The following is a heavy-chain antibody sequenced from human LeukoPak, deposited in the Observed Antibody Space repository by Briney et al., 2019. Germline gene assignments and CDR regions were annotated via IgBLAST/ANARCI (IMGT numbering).Heavy chain of an antibody. CDR1: GFTISSNY. J-gene: IGHJ4*02. CDR2: ISDGGST. CDR3: AREEIDY. V-gene: IGHV3-53*01. Sequence: GGSLRLSCAASGFTISSNYMNWVRQAPGKGLDWVSVISDGGSTYYADSVKGRFTISRDNAKNSLYLQMNSLRAEDTAVYYCAREEIDYWGQGTLVTVSS.